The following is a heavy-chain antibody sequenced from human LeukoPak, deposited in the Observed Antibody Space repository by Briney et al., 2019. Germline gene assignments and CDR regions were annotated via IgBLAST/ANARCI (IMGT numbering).Heavy chain of an antibody. CDR1: GGSFSGYY. D-gene: IGHD6-13*01. Sequence: SGTLSLTCAVYGGSFSGYYWSWIRQPPGKGLEWIGEINHSGSTNYNPSLKSRVTISVDTSKNQFSLKLSSVTAADTAVYYCASRIAAAGTVLGYWGQGTLVTVSS. V-gene: IGHV4-34*01. J-gene: IGHJ4*02. CDR2: INHSGST. CDR3: ASRIAAAGTVLGY.